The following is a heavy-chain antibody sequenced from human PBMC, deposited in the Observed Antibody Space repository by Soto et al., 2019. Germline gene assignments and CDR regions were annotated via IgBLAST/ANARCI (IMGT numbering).Heavy chain of an antibody. D-gene: IGHD3-3*01. V-gene: IGHV4-59*01. J-gene: IGHJ5*02. Sequence: SETLSLTCTVSGGSISSYYWSWIRQPPGKGLEWIGYIYYSGSTNYNPSLKSRVTISVDTSKNQFSLKLSSVTAADTAVYYCARGFRNGYYDFWSGYWYFDPWGQGTLVTVSS. CDR3: ARGFRNGYYDFWSGYWYFDP. CDR1: GGSISSYY. CDR2: IYYSGST.